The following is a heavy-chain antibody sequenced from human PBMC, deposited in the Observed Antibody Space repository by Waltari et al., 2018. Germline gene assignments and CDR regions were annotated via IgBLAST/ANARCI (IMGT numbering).Heavy chain of an antibody. CDR3: ARDRGRGLYLDT. J-gene: IGHJ4*02. V-gene: IGHV4-4*02. CDR2: VRGDGRT. D-gene: IGHD2-15*01. Sequence: QLQLQESGPGLVRPSGTLSLICAVSGDSMGSTDCGGWVRQPPEKGLEWLGQVRGDGRTNYNPSFASRVIISLDTSTHHFALEMTSATAADTALYYCARDRGRGLYLDTWGQGILVTVAP. CDR1: GDSMGSTDC.